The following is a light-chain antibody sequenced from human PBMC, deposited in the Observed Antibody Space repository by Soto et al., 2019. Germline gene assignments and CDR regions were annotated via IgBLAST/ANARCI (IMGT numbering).Light chain of an antibody. CDR3: AAWDDSLNGVV. CDR1: SSNSGSNS. CDR2: SSN. Sequence: QSVLTQPPSASGTPGQRGTISCSGSSSNSGSNSVNWYQQLPGTAPKLLMYSSNQRPSGVPDRFSGSKSGTSASLAISGLQSEDEADYYCAAWDDSLNGVVFGGGTKLTVL. J-gene: IGLJ2*01. V-gene: IGLV1-44*01.